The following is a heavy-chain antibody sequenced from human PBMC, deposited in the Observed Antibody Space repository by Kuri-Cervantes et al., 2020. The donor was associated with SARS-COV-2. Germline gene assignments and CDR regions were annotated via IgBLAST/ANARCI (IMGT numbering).Heavy chain of an antibody. Sequence: GGSLRLSCAASGFTFSSYAMHWVRQAPGKGLEWVAVISYDGSNKYYADSVKGRFTISRDNSKNTLYLQMNSLRAEDTAVYYCARDRTDYGDCQGMDVWGQGTTVTVSS. CDR3: ARDRTDYGDCQGMDV. D-gene: IGHD4-17*01. CDR2: ISYDGSNK. J-gene: IGHJ6*02. CDR1: GFTFSSYA. V-gene: IGHV3-30*01.